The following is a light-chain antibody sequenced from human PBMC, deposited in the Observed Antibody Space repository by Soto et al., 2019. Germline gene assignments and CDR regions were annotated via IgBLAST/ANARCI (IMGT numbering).Light chain of an antibody. J-gene: IGKJ5*01. CDR2: GAS. CDR1: QSVSSSY. CDR3: QQRSNRIT. V-gene: IGKV3D-20*02. Sequence: EIVLTQSPGTLSLSPGERATLSCRASQSVSSSYLAWYQQKPGQAPRLLIYGASSRATGIPDRFSGSGSGTDFTLTISSLEPEDFALYYCQQRSNRITVGQGTRLEIK.